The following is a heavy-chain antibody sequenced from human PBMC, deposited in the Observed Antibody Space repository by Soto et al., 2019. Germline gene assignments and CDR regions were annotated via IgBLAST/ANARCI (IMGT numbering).Heavy chain of an antibody. Sequence: ASVKVSCKASGYRFTSYGINWVRQAPGQGLEWLGWISAYDGNTNYAQILQGRVSMTTDTSANTAYMELRSLRADDTAMYYCARGGYYDSSGSRSYYYYGKNLWGKGTTVTVSS. CDR3: ARGGYYDSSGSRSYYYYGKNL. V-gene: IGHV1-18*01. CDR1: GYRFTSYG. D-gene: IGHD3-22*01. J-gene: IGHJ6*04. CDR2: ISAYDGNT.